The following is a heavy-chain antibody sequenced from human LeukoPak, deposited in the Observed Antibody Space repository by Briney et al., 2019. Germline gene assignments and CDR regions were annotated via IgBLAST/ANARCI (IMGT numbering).Heavy chain of an antibody. V-gene: IGHV5-51*01. Sequence: GESLKISCKCSDCRFDSYWIVWVRQMPGKGLEWMGIIYPGDSDTRYSPFFQGQVTISADKSISTAYLQWSSLKASDTAMYYCAATYYHDSSGYLEGAFDIWGQGTMVTVSS. D-gene: IGHD3-22*01. CDR3: AATYYHDSSGYLEGAFDI. CDR2: IYPGDSDT. J-gene: IGHJ3*02. CDR1: DCRFDSYW.